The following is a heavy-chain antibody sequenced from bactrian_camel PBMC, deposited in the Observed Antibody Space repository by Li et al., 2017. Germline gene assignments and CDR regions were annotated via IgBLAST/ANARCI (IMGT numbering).Heavy chain of an antibody. V-gene: IGHV3S67*01. Sequence: DVQLVESGGGSVQAGGSLRLSRTASKYARCMGWFRQAPGKEREGVAAIGGDGRTDYAESVKGRFTISKDNAKNTVYLQMNSLKSEDTALYYCATRLEMGWPLSDFDYWGQGTQVTVS. J-gene: IGHJ6*01. CDR2: IGGDGRT. CDR3: ATRLEMGWPLSDFDY. D-gene: IGHD5*01. CDR1: KYARC.